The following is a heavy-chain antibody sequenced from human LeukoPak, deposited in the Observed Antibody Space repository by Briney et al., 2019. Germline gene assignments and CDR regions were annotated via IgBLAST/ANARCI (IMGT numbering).Heavy chain of an antibody. CDR1: EFTSSNYG. CDR2: ISYDGTKK. CDR3: ARDLRAKYSGYFYYGTDV. V-gene: IGHV3-30-3*01. J-gene: IGHJ6*02. Sequence: GGSLRLSCAASEFTSSNYGMHWVRQAPGKGLEWVAVISYDGTKKNHADSVKGRFTISRDDSKNTLYLQMNSLRVEDTAVYYCARDLRAKYSGYFYYGTDVWGQGTTVTVSS. D-gene: IGHD6-6*01.